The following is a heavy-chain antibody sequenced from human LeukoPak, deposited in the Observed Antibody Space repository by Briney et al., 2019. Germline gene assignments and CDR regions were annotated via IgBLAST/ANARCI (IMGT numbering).Heavy chain of an antibody. CDR2: IDKTGNTR. CDR3: ARDLGRYFDL. CDR1: QITFSDYY. Sequence: GGSLRLSCSASQITFSDYYMSWIRQAPGKGLEWLSYIDKTGNTRDYADSLRGRLTISRDNAKNSLYLQMNNPRAEDTAIYYCARDLGRYFDLWGRGTLVTVSS. J-gene: IGHJ2*01. V-gene: IGHV3-11*04.